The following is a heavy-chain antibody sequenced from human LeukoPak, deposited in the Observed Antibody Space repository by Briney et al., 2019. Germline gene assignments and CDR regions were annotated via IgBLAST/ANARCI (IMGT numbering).Heavy chain of an antibody. Sequence: GGSQRLSCGASGFTFSSYAMSWVRQAPGKGLEWVSAISGSGGSTYYADSVKGRFTISRDNSKNTLYLQMNSLRAEDTAVYYCAKGPRTYGDYDSWGQGTLVTVSS. CDR3: AKGPRTYGDYDS. CDR1: GFTFSSYA. V-gene: IGHV3-23*01. CDR2: ISGSGGST. J-gene: IGHJ5*01. D-gene: IGHD4-17*01.